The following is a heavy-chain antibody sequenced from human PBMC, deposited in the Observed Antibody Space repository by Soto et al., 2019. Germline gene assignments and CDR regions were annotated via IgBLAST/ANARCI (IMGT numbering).Heavy chain of an antibody. CDR3: ARVRGLGMLGYYYYGMDV. V-gene: IGHV1-69*06. CDR1: GGTFSSYA. Sequence: QVQLVQSGAEVKKPGSSVKVSCKASGGTFSSYAISWVRQAPGQGLEWMGGIIPIFGTANYAQKFQGRVTITADKSTSTAYMELSSLRSEDTAVYYCARVRGLGMLGYYYYGMDVWGQGTTVTVSS. D-gene: IGHD7-27*01. J-gene: IGHJ6*02. CDR2: IIPIFGTA.